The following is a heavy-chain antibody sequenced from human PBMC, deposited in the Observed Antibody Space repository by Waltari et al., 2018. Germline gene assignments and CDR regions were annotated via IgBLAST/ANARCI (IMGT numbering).Heavy chain of an antibody. Sequence: QVQLQESGPGLVKPSLTLSLTCTVSGDSITNADYYWNWFRQSPGEGLEWIGYISSTGNTDYKPSLKSRITISLDTSKSHFSLNLSSVTAADTAVYYCARGDKGGSGAYYAFDIWGQGTNVTVSS. V-gene: IGHV4-30-4*08. CDR3: ARGDKGGSGAYYAFDI. D-gene: IGHD1-26*01. CDR1: GDSITNADYY. J-gene: IGHJ3*02. CDR2: ISSTGNT.